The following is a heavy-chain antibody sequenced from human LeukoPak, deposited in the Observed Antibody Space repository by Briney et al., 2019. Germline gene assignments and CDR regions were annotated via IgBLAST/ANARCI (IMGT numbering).Heavy chain of an antibody. Sequence: PGGSLRLSCAASGFTVSSYSMNWVRQAPGKGLEWVSVIYSGGSTYYADSVKGRFIISRDNSKNTVYLQMNSLRAEDTAVYYCARVIGVVRADYYFDYWGQGTLVAVSS. D-gene: IGHD3-10*01. CDR2: IYSGGST. J-gene: IGHJ4*02. V-gene: IGHV3-53*01. CDR1: GFTVSSYS. CDR3: ARVIGVVRADYYFDY.